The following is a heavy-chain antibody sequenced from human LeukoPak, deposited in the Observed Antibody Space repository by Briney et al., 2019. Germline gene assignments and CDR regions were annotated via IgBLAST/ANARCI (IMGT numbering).Heavy chain of an antibody. Sequence: GGSLRLSCAASGFTVSSNYMSWVRQAPRKGLEWVSVIYSGGSTYYADSVKGRFTISRDNSKNTLYLQMNSLRAEDTAVYYCARESAAAGTTRWGQGTLVTVSS. CDR2: IYSGGST. CDR1: GFTVSSNY. V-gene: IGHV3-66*01. D-gene: IGHD6-13*01. CDR3: ARESAAAGTTR. J-gene: IGHJ4*02.